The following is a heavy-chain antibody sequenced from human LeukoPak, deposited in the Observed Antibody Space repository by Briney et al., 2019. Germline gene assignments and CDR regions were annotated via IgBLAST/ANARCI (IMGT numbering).Heavy chain of an antibody. CDR1: GFTFSSYT. D-gene: IGHD6-19*01. CDR2: ISGSGGST. CDR3: AKDPVAVAEFDY. J-gene: IGHJ4*02. Sequence: GGSLRLSCAASGFTFSSYTMHWVRQAPGKGLEWVSAISGSGGSTYYADSVKGRFTISRDNSKNTLYLQMNSLRAEDTAVYYCAKDPVAVAEFDYWGQGTLVTVSS. V-gene: IGHV3-23*01.